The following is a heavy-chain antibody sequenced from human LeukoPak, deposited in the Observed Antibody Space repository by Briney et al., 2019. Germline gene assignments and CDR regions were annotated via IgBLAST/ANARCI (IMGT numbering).Heavy chain of an antibody. CDR1: GFTLSSYS. CDR3: ARDLRFDY. Sequence: GGSLRLSCAASGFTLSSYSMNWVRQAPGKGLEWVSSISHSSSYIYYADSVKGRFTISRDNAKNSLYLQMNSLRAEDTAVYYCARDLRFDYWGQGTLVTVSS. CDR2: ISHSSSYI. V-gene: IGHV3-21*01. J-gene: IGHJ4*02.